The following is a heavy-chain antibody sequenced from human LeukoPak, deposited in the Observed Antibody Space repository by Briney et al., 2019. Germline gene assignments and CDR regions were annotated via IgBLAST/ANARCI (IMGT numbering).Heavy chain of an antibody. V-gene: IGHV3-23*01. D-gene: IGHD3-22*01. CDR1: GFTFSSYA. Sequence: GSLRLSCAASGFTFSSYAMSWVRQAPGKGLEWVSSISDSGSGTYYADSVKGRFTISRDNSKNTLYLQMNSLRAEDTAVYYCAKRTDTSGNRGGALDIWGQGTMVAVSS. CDR2: ISDSGSGT. J-gene: IGHJ3*02. CDR3: AKRTDTSGNRGGALDI.